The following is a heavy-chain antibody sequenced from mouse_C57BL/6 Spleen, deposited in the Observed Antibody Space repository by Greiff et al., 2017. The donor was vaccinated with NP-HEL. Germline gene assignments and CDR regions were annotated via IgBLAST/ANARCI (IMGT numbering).Heavy chain of an antibody. D-gene: IGHD1-1*01. CDR2: ILPGSGST. J-gene: IGHJ1*03. CDR1: GYTFTGYW. CDR3: ASTTTRSAWYFDV. Sequence: VMLVESGAELMKPGASVKLSCKATGYTFTGYWIEWVKQRPGHGLEWIGEILPGSGSTKYNEKFKGKATFTADTSSNTAYMQLSSLTTEDSAIYNCASTTTRSAWYFDVWGTGTTVTVSS. V-gene: IGHV1-9*01.